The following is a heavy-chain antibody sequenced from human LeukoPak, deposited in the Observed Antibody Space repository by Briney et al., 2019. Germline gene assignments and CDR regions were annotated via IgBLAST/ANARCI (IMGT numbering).Heavy chain of an antibody. Sequence: SETLSLTCTVSGGSICSSPYFWGWIRQPPGKGLEWIVSIYYTGSTYYNPSLRSRVSISVDTSKNQFPLKLSSVTAADTAVYYCARRGVVATPDANFWGQGTLVTVSS. CDR1: GGSICSSPYF. J-gene: IGHJ4*02. CDR2: IYYTGST. D-gene: IGHD5-12*01. CDR3: ARRGVVATPDANF. V-gene: IGHV4-39*01.